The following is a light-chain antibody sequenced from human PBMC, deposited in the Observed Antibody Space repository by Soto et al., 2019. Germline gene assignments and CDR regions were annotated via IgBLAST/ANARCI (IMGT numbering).Light chain of an antibody. Sequence: QAVVTQPPSASGTPGQRVTISCPGSYSDIGSNYVYWYQQLPGMAPKLLIYRNNQRPSGVPDRFSGSKSGTSASLAISGLRSEDEADYYCAAGDDSLSGWVFGGGTKLPVL. CDR3: AAGDDSLSGWV. J-gene: IGLJ3*02. CDR2: RNN. CDR1: YSDIGSNY. V-gene: IGLV1-47*01.